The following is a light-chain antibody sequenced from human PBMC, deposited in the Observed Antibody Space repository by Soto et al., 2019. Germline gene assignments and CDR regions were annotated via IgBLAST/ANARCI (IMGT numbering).Light chain of an antibody. V-gene: IGLV1-40*01. J-gene: IGLJ1*01. CDR1: NSNIGAGYD. CDR2: TNN. CDR3: QSYDNRLSAYV. Sequence: QSVLTQPPSVSGAPGQRVTISCTGSNSNIGAGYDVHWYLQLPGTAPKLLVYTNNNRPSGVPDRFSGSKSGTSASLAITGLQAEDEADYYCQSYDNRLSAYVFGTGTKVTVL.